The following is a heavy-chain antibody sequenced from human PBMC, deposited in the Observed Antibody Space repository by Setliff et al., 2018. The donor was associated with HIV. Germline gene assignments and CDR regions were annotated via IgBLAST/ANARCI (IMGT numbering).Heavy chain of an antibody. CDR2: INPNSGYS. Sequence: GASVKVSCKTSGYSFTDHYIHWVRQAPGQGLEWMGWINPNSGYSTSAQKFQGRVLTSRDTSINTAYMELTRLRSDDTAVFYCARGGYDFRGLDYWGQGTLVTVSS. J-gene: IGHJ4*02. CDR3: ARGGYDFRGLDY. V-gene: IGHV1-2*02. D-gene: IGHD5-12*01. CDR1: GYSFTDHY.